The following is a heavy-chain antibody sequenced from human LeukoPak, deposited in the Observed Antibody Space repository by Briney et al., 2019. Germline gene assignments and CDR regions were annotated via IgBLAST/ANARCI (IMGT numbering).Heavy chain of an antibody. CDR2: INYSGST. J-gene: IGHJ5*02. CDR1: GGSISGYY. V-gene: IGHV4-59*01. Sequence: AGTLSLTCTASGGSISGYYWSWIRQPPGKGLEWVGYINYSGSTNYNASLKRRVTISVDTSKNQFSLKLSSVTAADTAVYYCAREGYYDFWSGYSPAPPYNWFDPWGQGTLVTVSS. D-gene: IGHD3-3*01. CDR3: AREGYYDFWSGYSPAPPYNWFDP.